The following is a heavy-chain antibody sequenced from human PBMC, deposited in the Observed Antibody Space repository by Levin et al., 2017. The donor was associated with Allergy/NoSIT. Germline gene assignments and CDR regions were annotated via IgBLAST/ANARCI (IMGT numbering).Heavy chain of an antibody. D-gene: IGHD3-10*01. CDR2: IATLGDS. V-gene: IGHV3-13*04. CDR1: GFSFSNYD. CDR3: ARGGTARGLYSALDL. J-gene: IGHJ3*01. Sequence: PGGSLRLSCSASGFSFSNYDMHWVRKAPGKGLEWVAAIATLGDSYYSASVKGRFTLSRENAQNSLYLQMNSLRAGDTAVYYCARGGTARGLYSALDLWGQGTVVTVSS.